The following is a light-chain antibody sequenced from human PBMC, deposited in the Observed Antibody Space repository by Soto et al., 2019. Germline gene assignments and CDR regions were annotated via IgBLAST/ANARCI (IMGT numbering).Light chain of an antibody. CDR2: DAN. V-gene: IGKV3-11*01. CDR1: QSVRSS. Sequence: EIVLTRSPAALSLSPGERATLSCRASQSVRSSLAWYQHKPGQPPRLLIYDANTRATGIPARFSGSGSGTDFTLTISSLEPEDFAVYYCQQHDSSPSYTFGQGTKVDIK. CDR3: QQHDSSPSYT. J-gene: IGKJ2*01.